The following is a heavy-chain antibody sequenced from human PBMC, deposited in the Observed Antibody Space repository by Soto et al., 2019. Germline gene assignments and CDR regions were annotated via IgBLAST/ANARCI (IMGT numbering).Heavy chain of an antibody. Sequence: GGSLRLSCSVSGFTFSSYAMIWVGQAPGKGLEWVSGISGNSGSTYYADSVKGRFTISRDNSKNTLYLQMNSLRTEDTAVYYCAKDIVVVIAAGDAFDIWGQGTMVTVSS. CDR3: AKDIVVVIAAGDAFDI. CDR2: ISGNSGST. V-gene: IGHV3-23*01. D-gene: IGHD2-15*01. J-gene: IGHJ3*02. CDR1: GFTFSSYA.